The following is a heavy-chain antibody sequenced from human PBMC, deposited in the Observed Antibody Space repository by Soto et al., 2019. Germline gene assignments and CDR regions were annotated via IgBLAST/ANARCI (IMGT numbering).Heavy chain of an antibody. CDR2: IYRDGST. CDR3: ARNRDGYNYVDY. V-gene: IGHV3-53*02. D-gene: IGHD5-12*01. CDR1: GFTVRTNY. Sequence: EVQLVETGGGLIQPGGSLRLSCAASGFTVRTNYMSWVRQAPGKGLEWVSIIYRDGSTYYADSVKGRFTISRDYSKNTLYLQMNSLGAEDTAMYYCARNRDGYNYVDYWGQGTLVTVSS. J-gene: IGHJ4*02.